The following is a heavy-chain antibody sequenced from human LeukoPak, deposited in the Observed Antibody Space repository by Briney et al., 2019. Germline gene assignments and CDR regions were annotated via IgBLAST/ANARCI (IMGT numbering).Heavy chain of an antibody. CDR2: IYYSGRT. J-gene: IGHJ6*03. Sequence: KPSETLSLTCTVSGGSISSYYWSWIRQPAGKGLEWIGYIYYSGRTNSNPYLKSRLTISVDTSKNQFSLKLSSVTAADTAVYYCASNCGGDCYPLGNYYYYYYMDVWGKGTTVTVSS. V-gene: IGHV4-59*01. CDR3: ASNCGGDCYPLGNYYYYYYMDV. CDR1: GGSISSYY. D-gene: IGHD2-21*02.